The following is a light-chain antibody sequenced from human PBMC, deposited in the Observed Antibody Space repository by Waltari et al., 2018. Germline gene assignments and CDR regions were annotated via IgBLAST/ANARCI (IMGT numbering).Light chain of an antibody. CDR2: VAS. V-gene: IGKV3-11*01. CDR3: QQRSSWPLT. Sequence: EILLTQSPATLSLSPGERATLSCRASQSVGSLLGWYQQKPGQAPRVVIYVASNRATDFPARFSGSGSGTDFTLTISSLEPEDFAVYYCQQRSSWPLTFGGGTKVELK. CDR1: QSVGSL. J-gene: IGKJ4*01.